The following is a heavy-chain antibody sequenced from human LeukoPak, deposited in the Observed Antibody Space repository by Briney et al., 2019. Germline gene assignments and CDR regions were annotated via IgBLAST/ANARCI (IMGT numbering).Heavy chain of an antibody. CDR2: TYSGDTT. V-gene: IGHV3-66*01. CDR3: ARERPGSRVLDY. CDR1: GFIVSSNH. J-gene: IGHJ4*02. Sequence: PGGSLRLSCAASGFIVSSNHINWVRQTPAKGLEWVSITYSGDTTYYADSVKGRFTISRDNSKTTLYLQMNSLRIEDTAVYYCARERPGSRVLDYWGQGNVVTVSS. D-gene: IGHD3-10*01.